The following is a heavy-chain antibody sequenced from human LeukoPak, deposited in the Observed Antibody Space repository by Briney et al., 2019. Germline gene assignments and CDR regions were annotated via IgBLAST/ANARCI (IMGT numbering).Heavy chain of an antibody. CDR1: GYSFTSNW. Sequence: GESLKTSCKVSGYSFTSNWIGWVRQMPGKGLEWMGIIYPGDSDTRYSPSFQGQVTISADKSISTAYLQWSSLKASDTAMYYCACELSSSGYPYWGQGTLVTVSS. V-gene: IGHV5-51*01. CDR3: ACELSSSGYPY. D-gene: IGHD3-22*01. J-gene: IGHJ4*02. CDR2: IYPGDSDT.